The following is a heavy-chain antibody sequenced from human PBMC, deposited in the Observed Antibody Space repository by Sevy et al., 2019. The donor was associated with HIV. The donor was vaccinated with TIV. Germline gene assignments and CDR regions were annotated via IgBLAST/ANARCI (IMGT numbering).Heavy chain of an antibody. CDR2: INQDGSQK. D-gene: IGHD6-19*01. Sequence: GGSLRLSCAASGFTFSSYWMSWVRQAPGKGLEWVAYINQDGSQKSYVDSVKGRFTISRDNSKNTLYLQMNSLRGEDTAVYYCARDLGQEQWLVRGNWFDPWGQGTLVTVSS. V-gene: IGHV3-7*01. CDR1: GFTFSSYW. CDR3: ARDLGQEQWLVRGNWFDP. J-gene: IGHJ5*02.